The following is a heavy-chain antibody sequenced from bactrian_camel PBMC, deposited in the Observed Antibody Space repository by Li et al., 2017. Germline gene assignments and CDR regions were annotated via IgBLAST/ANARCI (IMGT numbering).Heavy chain of an antibody. V-gene: IGHV3S31*01. CDR3: AATRGPCYGGSWWAMASRYDS. CDR1: GFTFSSYT. D-gene: IGHD6*01. Sequence: VQLVESGGGLVQPGGSLRLSCAASGFTFSSYTQSWVRQAPGKGLEWVSAINRGGASTYYADSVKGRFTITRDNAKNTLYPQLNSLKPEDTAMYYCAATRGPCYGGSWWAMASRYDSWGQGTQVTVSS. CDR2: INRGGAST. J-gene: IGHJ4*01.